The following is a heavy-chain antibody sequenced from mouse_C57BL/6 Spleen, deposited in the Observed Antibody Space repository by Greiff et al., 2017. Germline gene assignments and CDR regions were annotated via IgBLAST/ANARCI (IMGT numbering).Heavy chain of an antibody. J-gene: IGHJ4*01. CDR2: ISSGSSTI. Sequence: EVKVVESGGGLVKPGGSLKLSCAASGFTFSDYGMHWVRQAPEKGLEWVAYISSGSSTIYYADTVKGRFTISRDNAKNTLFLQMTSLRSEDTAMYYCARSYDYDDYAMDYWGQGTSVTVSS. CDR3: ARSYDYDDYAMDY. CDR1: GFTFSDYG. V-gene: IGHV5-17*01. D-gene: IGHD2-4*01.